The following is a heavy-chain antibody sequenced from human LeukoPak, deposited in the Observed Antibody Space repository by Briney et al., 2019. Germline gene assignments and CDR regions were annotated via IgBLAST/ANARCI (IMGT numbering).Heavy chain of an antibody. CDR1: GGTFSSYA. Sequence: SVKVSCKASGGTFSSYAISWVRQAPGQGLEWMGRIIPIFGTANYAQKFQGRVTITADKSTSTAYMGLSSLRSEDTAVYYCARRMNSSGCCRDAFDIWGQWTMVTVSS. CDR2: IIPIFGTA. V-gene: IGHV1-69*06. J-gene: IGHJ3*02. D-gene: IGHD6-19*01. CDR3: ARRMNSSGCCRDAFDI.